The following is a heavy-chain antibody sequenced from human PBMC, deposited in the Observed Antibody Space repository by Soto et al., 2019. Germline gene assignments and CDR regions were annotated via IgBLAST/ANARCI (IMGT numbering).Heavy chain of an antibody. CDR3: ARGLTYYDFWSGYQPYGMDV. CDR2: ISYDGSNK. CDR1: LFTFSIYA. D-gene: IGHD3-3*01. J-gene: IGHJ6*02. Sequence: SGAASLFTFSIYAMHWVRQAPGKGLEWVAVISYDGSNKYYADSVKGRFTISRDNSKNTLYLQMNSLRAEDTAVYYCARGLTYYDFWSGYQPYGMDVWGQGTTVTVSS. V-gene: IGHV3-30-3*01.